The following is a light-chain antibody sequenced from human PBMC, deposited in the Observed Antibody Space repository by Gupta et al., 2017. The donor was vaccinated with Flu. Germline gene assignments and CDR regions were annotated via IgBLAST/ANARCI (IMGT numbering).Light chain of an antibody. J-gene: IGKJ2*01. CDR3: QKSSWVPYT. V-gene: IGKV1-39*01. CDR2: EAS. Sequence: TQAPSSLSASVGDRVTISCRTSQNIYTHLNWYQQKPGKAPKLLIVEASTLQSGVPSRCSGSGSRKECTLNISSLQPEDGATYYCQKSSWVPYTFGLGTNLDVK. CDR1: QNIYTH.